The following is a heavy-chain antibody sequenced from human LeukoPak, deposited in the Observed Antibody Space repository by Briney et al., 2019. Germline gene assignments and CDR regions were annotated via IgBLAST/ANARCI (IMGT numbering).Heavy chain of an antibody. CDR2: IYYSGTT. J-gene: IGHJ3*02. V-gene: IGHV4-31*03. Sequence: SQTLSLTCTVSDGSISSGGNYWSWIRQHPGKGLEWIGCIYYSGTTFYNPSLKSRVSISVDTSKNQFSLKLSSVTAADTAVYYCARDAQRRVVEDAFDIWGQGTVVTVSS. D-gene: IGHD2-15*01. CDR3: ARDAQRRVVEDAFDI. CDR1: DGSISSGGNY.